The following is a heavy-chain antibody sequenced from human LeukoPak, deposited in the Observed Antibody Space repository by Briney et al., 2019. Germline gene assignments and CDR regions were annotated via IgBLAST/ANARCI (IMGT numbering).Heavy chain of an antibody. CDR2: IIPIFGTA. D-gene: IGHD3-16*02. CDR3: ARPCQSYAHDAFDI. Sequence: ASVKVSCKASGGTFSSYAISWVRQAPGQGLEWMGGIIPIFGTANYAQKFQGRVTITTDESTSTAYMELSSLRSEDTAVYYCARPCQSYAHDAFDIWGQGTMVTVSS. CDR1: GGTFSSYA. V-gene: IGHV1-69*05. J-gene: IGHJ3*02.